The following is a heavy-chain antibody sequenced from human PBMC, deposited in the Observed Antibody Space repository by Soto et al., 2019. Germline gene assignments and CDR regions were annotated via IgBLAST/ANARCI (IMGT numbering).Heavy chain of an antibody. CDR3: ATGFPYYYDSSGYYPFDY. CDR1: GFTFSSYG. D-gene: IGHD3-22*01. V-gene: IGHV3-30*02. CDR2: IWYDGSNK. Sequence: GGSLRLSCAASGFTFSSYGMHWVRQAPGKGLEWVAVIWYDGSNKYYADSVKGRFTISRDNSKNTLYLQMNSLRAEDTAVYYCATGFPYYYDSSGYYPFDYWGQGTLVTVSS. J-gene: IGHJ4*02.